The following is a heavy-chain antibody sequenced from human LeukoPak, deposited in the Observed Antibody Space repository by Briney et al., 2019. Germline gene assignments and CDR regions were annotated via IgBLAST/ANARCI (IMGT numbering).Heavy chain of an antibody. CDR3: AKGTFGGYSYGSIDY. Sequence: GGSLRLSCAASGFTFDDYGMSWVRQAPGKGLEWVSGINWNGGSTGYADSVKGRFTISRDNAKNSLYLQMNSLRAEDMALYYCAKGTFGGYSYGSIDYWGQGTLVTVSS. CDR1: GFTFDDYG. V-gene: IGHV3-20*04. J-gene: IGHJ4*02. CDR2: INWNGGST. D-gene: IGHD5-18*01.